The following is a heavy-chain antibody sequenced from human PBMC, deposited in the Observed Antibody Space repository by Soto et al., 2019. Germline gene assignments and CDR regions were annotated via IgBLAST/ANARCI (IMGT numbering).Heavy chain of an antibody. CDR1: GYTFTGYY. Sequence: GASVKVSCKASGYTFTGYYMHWVRQAPGQGLEWMGWINPNSGGTNYAQKFQGWVTMTRDTSISTAYMELSRLRSDDTAEYYCARGANYGSGRYYYYYGMDVWGQGTTVTVSS. D-gene: IGHD3-10*01. CDR2: INPNSGGT. CDR3: ARGANYGSGRYYYYYGMDV. J-gene: IGHJ6*02. V-gene: IGHV1-2*04.